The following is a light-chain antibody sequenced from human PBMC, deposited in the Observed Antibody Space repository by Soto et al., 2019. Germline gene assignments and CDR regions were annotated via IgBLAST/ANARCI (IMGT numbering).Light chain of an antibody. CDR1: GSNIGAGYP. CDR3: QSYDSSLSAYV. Sequence: QSALTQPPSVSGAPGQRVTIYCTGSGSNIGAGYPVHWYQQLPGTAPKLLVFGNTNRPSGVPDRFSGSRSGLAITGLQAEDEADYYCQSYDSSLSAYVFGTGTKVTVL. CDR2: GNT. J-gene: IGLJ1*01. V-gene: IGLV1-40*01.